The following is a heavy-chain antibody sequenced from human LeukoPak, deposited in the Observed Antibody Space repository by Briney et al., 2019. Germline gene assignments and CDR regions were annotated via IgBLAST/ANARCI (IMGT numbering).Heavy chain of an antibody. CDR3: ARWATITY. Sequence: SETLSLTCTVSGDSIRSSSYHWGWLRQPPGKGLEWIGSIYYSGSTYNNRSLKRRLTISIDTSKNQFSLRLSSVTAADTAVYYCARWATITYWGQGTLVTVSS. CDR2: IYYSGST. D-gene: IGHD5-12*01. J-gene: IGHJ4*02. CDR1: GDSIRSSSYH. V-gene: IGHV4-39*07.